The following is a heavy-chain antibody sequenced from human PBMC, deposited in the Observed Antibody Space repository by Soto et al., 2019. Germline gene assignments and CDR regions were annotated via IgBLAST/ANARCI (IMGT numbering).Heavy chain of an antibody. D-gene: IGHD2-8*01. CDR1: GYTFTRYG. V-gene: IGHV1-18*01. Sequence: QGHLVQSGAEVKKPGASVKVSCKASGYTFTRYGISWVRQAPGQGLEWMGWISGYNGDTNYAQNLQNRATMTKDTPPNTAYMELRSLTSDDTAVYYCAKNGHPPSSYYGLAVWGQGTTVTVSS. CDR3: AKNGHPPSSYYGLAV. CDR2: ISGYNGDT. J-gene: IGHJ6*02.